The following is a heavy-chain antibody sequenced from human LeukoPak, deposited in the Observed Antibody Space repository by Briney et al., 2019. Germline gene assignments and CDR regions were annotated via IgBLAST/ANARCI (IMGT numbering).Heavy chain of an antibody. V-gene: IGHV4-4*02. CDR2: IYHSGST. J-gene: IGHJ4*02. Sequence: SETLSLTCAVSGGSISSSNWWSWVRQPPGKGLEWIGEIYHSGSTNYNPSLKSRVTISVDKSKNQFSLKLSSVTAADTAVHYCASRVYYGSGSFDYWGQGTLVTVSS. CDR3: ASRVYYGSGSFDY. CDR1: GGSISSSNW. D-gene: IGHD3-10*01.